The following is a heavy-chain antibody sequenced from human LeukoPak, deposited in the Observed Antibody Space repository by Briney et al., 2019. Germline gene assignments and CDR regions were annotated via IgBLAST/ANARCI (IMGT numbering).Heavy chain of an antibody. Sequence: SETLSLTCTVSGGSISTYYWSWIRQPPGKGLEWIRYLSYSGTTNYDPSLKSRVTISIDTSKNQFSLKLRSVTAADTAMYYCARASSGYSVHFWGQGTVITVSS. CDR3: ARASSGYSVHF. D-gene: IGHD3-22*01. CDR2: LSYSGTT. V-gene: IGHV4-59*01. CDR1: GGSISTYY. J-gene: IGHJ4*02.